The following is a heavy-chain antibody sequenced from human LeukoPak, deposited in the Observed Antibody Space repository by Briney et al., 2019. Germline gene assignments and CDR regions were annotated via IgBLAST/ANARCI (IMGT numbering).Heavy chain of an antibody. CDR3: AKETSWSIATAGYAFDI. V-gene: IGHV3-23*01. CDR1: GFTFSSYG. CDR2: TSGSGGST. Sequence: PGGSLRLSCAASGFTFSSYGMHWVRQAPGMGLEWVSTTSGSGGSTHYGDSVKGRFTISRDNSKNTLYLQMNSLRGEDTAVYYCAKETSWSIATAGYAFDIWGQGTMVTVSS. J-gene: IGHJ3*02. D-gene: IGHD6-6*01.